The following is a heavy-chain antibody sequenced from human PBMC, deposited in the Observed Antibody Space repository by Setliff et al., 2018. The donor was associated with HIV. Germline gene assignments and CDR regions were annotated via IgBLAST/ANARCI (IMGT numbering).Heavy chain of an antibody. Sequence: SETLSLTCTVSGVSISNYYWSWIRQPPGKGLEWIGYMYYSGNTNYNPSLKSRVTLSVDTSKSQFSLKLNSVTAADTAVYYCAKTVVGDSYALPNDGFDIWGQGTMVTVSS. J-gene: IGHJ3*02. D-gene: IGHD3-16*01. CDR1: GVSISNYY. V-gene: IGHV4-59*01. CDR3: AKTVVGDSYALPNDGFDI. CDR2: MYYSGNT.